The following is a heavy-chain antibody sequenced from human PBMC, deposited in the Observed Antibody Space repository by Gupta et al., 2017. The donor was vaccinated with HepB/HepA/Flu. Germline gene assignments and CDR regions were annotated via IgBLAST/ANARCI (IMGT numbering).Heavy chain of an antibody. J-gene: IGHJ4*02. CDR2: IYYSGST. V-gene: IGHV4-39*01. CDR1: GGSISSSSYH. D-gene: IGHD3-3*01. Sequence: QLQLQESGPGLVKPSETLSLTCTVPGGSISSSSYHWGLIRQPPGKGLEWIGSIYYSGSTYYNPSLKSRVTISVDTSKNQFSLKLSSVTAADTAVYYCAIITIFGVVIPDPFDYWGQGTLVTVSS. CDR3: AIITIFGVVIPDPFDY.